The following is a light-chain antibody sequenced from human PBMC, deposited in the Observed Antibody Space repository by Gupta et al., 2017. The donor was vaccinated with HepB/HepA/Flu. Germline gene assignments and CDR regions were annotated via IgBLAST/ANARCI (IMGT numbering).Light chain of an antibody. CDR2: DAS. CDR3: QLYDTLPPIT. J-gene: IGKJ5*01. CDR1: QDISNY. Sequence: DIQMTQSPSSLSASVGDRVTITCQASQDISNYLNWYRQKPGKAPKLLIYDASNWETGVPSRFSGSGYGTDFTFTMSSRQPEDIATYYCQLYDTLPPITFGQGTLLEIK. V-gene: IGKV1-33*01.